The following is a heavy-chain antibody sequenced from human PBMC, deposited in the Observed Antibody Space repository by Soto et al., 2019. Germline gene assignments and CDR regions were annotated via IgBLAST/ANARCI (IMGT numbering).Heavy chain of an antibody. CDR1: GYTFTSYD. CDR2: MNPNSGNT. V-gene: IGHV1-8*01. J-gene: IGHJ6*02. Sequence: QVPLVQSGAEVKQPGASVKVSCKASGYTFTSYDINWVRQATGQGLEWMGWMNPNSGNTGYAQKFQGRVTMTRNTSISTGYMELSSLRSEDTAVYYCARATGTHYYYYGMDVWGQGTTVTVSS. CDR3: ARATGTHYYYYGMDV. D-gene: IGHD1-1*01.